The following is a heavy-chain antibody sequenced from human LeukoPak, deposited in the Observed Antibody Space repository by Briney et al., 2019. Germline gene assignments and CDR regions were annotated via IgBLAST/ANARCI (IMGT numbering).Heavy chain of an antibody. J-gene: IGHJ4*02. CDR1: GFTVSSNY. V-gene: IGHV3-53*01. CDR2: IYSGGST. Sequence: PGGSLRLSCAASGFTVSSNYMSWVRQAPGKGLEWVSVIYSGGSTYYADSVKGRFTISRDNSKNTLYLQMNSLRAEDTAVYYCASQYYYDSSGYGYYLDYWGQGTLVTVSS. D-gene: IGHD3-22*01. CDR3: ASQYYYDSSGYGYYLDY.